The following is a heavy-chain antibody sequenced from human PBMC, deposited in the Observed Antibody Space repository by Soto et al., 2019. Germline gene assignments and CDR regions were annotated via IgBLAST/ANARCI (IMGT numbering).Heavy chain of an antibody. Sequence: QVQLVESGGGVVQPGRSLRLSCAASGFTFSSYGMHWVRQAPGKGLGWVAVIWYDGSNKYYADSVKGRFTISRDNSKNTLYLQMNSQRAEDTAVYYCARWGGDYWGQGTLVSVSS. J-gene: IGHJ4*02. CDR2: IWYDGSNK. CDR1: GFTFSSYG. V-gene: IGHV3-33*01. D-gene: IGHD3-10*01. CDR3: ARWGGDY.